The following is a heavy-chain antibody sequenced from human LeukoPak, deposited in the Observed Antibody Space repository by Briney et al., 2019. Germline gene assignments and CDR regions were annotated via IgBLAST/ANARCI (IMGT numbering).Heavy chain of an antibody. Sequence: SETLSLTCTVSGGSISSYYWSWIRQPAGKGLEWIGRIYTSGSTNYNPSLKSRVTMSVDTSKNQFALKLSSVTAADTAVYYCARDVRNWNYGRFDPWGQGTLVTVSS. D-gene: IGHD1-7*01. CDR1: GGSISSYY. J-gene: IGHJ5*02. CDR3: ARDVRNWNYGRFDP. V-gene: IGHV4-4*07. CDR2: IYTSGST.